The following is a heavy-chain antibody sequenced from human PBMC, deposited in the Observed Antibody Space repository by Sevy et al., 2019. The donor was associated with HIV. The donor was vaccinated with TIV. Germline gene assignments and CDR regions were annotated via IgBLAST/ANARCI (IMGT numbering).Heavy chain of an antibody. CDR1: GDSISGYY. CDR3: ARGIAAPRGMDV. D-gene: IGHD6-13*01. CDR2: FFYSGST. Sequence: SETLSLTCTVSGDSISGYYWSWNRQPPGKGLEWIGYFFYSGSTNYNPSLKRPVTISVDTTRNQVSLKVRSVTAADTAVYYYARGIAAPRGMDVWGQGTTVTVSS. V-gene: IGHV4-59*01. J-gene: IGHJ6*02.